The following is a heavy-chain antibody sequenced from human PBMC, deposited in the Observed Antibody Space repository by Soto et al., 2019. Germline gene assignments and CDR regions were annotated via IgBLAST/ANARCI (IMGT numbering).Heavy chain of an antibody. CDR1: GGTFSSYT. Sequence: QVQLVQSGAEVKKPGSSVKVSCKASGGTFSSYTISWVRQAPGQGLEWMGRSIPILGIANYAQKFQGRVTITADKSTSTASMELSSLRSEDTAVYYCARDKGSLTNDDWGQGTPVTVSS. J-gene: IGHJ4*02. V-gene: IGHV1-69*08. CDR3: ARDKGSLTNDD. D-gene: IGHD7-27*01. CDR2: SIPILGIA.